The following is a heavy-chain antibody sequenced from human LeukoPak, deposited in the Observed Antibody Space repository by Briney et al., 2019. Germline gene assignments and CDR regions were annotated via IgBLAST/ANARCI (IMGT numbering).Heavy chain of an antibody. V-gene: IGHV6-1*01. CDR1: GDSVSSNSAA. J-gene: IGHJ5*02. CDR2: TYYRSKWYN. Sequence: SQTLSLTCAISGDSVSSNSAAWNWIRQSPSRGLELLGRTYYRSKWYNDYAVSVKSRITINPDTSKNQFSLQLNSVTPEDTAVYYCARGPLLRYFGLGDWFDPWGQGTLVTVSS. D-gene: IGHD3-9*01. CDR3: ARGPLLRYFGLGDWFDP.